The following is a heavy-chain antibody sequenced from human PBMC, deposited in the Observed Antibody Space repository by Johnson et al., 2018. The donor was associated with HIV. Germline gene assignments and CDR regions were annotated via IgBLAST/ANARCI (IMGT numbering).Heavy chain of an antibody. D-gene: IGHD6-13*01. V-gene: IGHV3-30*19. CDR1: GFTFSTFG. J-gene: IGHJ3*02. CDR2: IWYDGSNK. CDR3: ARGIGSSWPLDAFDI. Sequence: VQLVESGGGVVQPGRSLRLSCAASGFTFSTFGMHWVRQAPGKGLEWVAVIWYDGSNKYYADSVKGRFTISRDNSKNTLYLQMNSLRAEDTAVYYCARGIGSSWPLDAFDIWGQGTMVTVSS.